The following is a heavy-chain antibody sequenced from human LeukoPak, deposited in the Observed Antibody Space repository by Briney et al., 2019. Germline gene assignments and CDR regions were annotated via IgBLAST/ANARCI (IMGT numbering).Heavy chain of an antibody. CDR1: GGSISSSSYY. CDR2: IYYSGST. CDR3: ASSAYCSGGSCYSNFDY. D-gene: IGHD2-15*01. Sequence: SETLSLTCTVSGGSISSSSYYWGWIRPPPGKGLEWIGSIYYSGSTYYNPSLKSRVTISVDTSKNQFSLKLSSVTAADTAVYYCASSAYCSGGSCYSNFDYWGQGTLVTVSS. V-gene: IGHV4-39*01. J-gene: IGHJ4*02.